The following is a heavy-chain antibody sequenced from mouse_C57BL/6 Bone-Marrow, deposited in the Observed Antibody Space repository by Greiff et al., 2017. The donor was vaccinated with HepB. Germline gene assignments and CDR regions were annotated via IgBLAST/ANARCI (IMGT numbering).Heavy chain of an antibody. V-gene: IGHV1-42*01. CDR3: AREPNYDYDGYYFDY. D-gene: IGHD2-4*01. Sequence: EVQLQQSGPELVKPGASVKISCKASGYSFTGYYMNWVKQSPEKSLEWIGEINPSTGGTTYNQKFNAKATLTVDKSSSTAYMQLKSLTSEDSAVYYCAREPNYDYDGYYFDYWGQGTTLTVSS. CDR2: INPSTGGT. CDR1: GYSFTGYY. J-gene: IGHJ2*01.